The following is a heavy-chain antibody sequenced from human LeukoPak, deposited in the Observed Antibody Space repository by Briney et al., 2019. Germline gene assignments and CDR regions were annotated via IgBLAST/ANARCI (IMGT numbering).Heavy chain of an antibody. CDR3: ARVVVGYDILTGFASYYYMDV. V-gene: IGHV4-59*01. CDR1: GGSISSYY. D-gene: IGHD3-9*01. J-gene: IGHJ6*03. CDR2: IYYSGST. Sequence: SETLSLTCTVSGGSISSYYWNWIRQPPGKGLEWIGYIYYSGSTNYNPSLKSRVTISVDTSKNQFSLKLSSVTAADTAVYYCARVVVGYDILTGFASYYYMDVWGKGTTVTVSS.